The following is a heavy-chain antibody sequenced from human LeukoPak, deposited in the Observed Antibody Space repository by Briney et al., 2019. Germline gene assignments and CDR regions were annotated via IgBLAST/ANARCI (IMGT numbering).Heavy chain of an antibody. J-gene: IGHJ6*03. CDR2: ISSSGSTI. CDR3: SRVYYYMDV. V-gene: IGHV3-48*03. CDR1: GFTFSSYE. Sequence: GGSLRLSCAASGFTFSSYEMNWVRQAPGKGLEWVSYISSSGSTIYYADSVKGRLTSSRDNAKNSLYLQMNSLRAEDTAVYYCSRVYYYMDVWGKGTTVTASS.